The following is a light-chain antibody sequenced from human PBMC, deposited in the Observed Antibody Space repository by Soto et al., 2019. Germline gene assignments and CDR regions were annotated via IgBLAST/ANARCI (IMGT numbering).Light chain of an antibody. CDR1: SNDVGGFNY. Sequence: QSALTQPASVSGSPGQSITISCTGTSNDVGGFNYVSWYQQHPGKAPKLMIYEVRNRPSGVPNRFSGSKSGNTASLAISGLQAEDEAYYYCSSYTSINTVVFGGGTKLTVL. CDR2: EVR. J-gene: IGLJ3*02. CDR3: SSYTSINTVV. V-gene: IGLV2-14*01.